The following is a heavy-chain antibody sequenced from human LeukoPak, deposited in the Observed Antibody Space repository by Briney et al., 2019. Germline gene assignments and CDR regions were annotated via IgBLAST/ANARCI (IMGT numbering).Heavy chain of an antibody. V-gene: IGHV4-59*01. CDR1: GFTFSSYA. Sequence: GSLRLSCAASGFTFSSYAMSWVRQAPGKGLEWIGYIYYSGSTNYNPSLKSRVTISVDTSKNQFSLKLSSVTAADTAVYYCARSPKTYYYDSSGYYNFDYWGQGTLVTVSS. CDR3: ARSPKTYYYDSSGYYNFDY. J-gene: IGHJ4*02. D-gene: IGHD3-22*01. CDR2: IYYSGST.